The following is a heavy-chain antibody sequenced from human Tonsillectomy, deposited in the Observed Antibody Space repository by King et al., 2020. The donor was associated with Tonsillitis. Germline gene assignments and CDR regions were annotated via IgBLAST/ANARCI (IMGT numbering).Heavy chain of an antibody. J-gene: IGHJ4*02. CDR1: GFTFSSFI. D-gene: IGHD1-26*01. CDR2: SRSNDNTN. Sequence: VQLVESEGGLVQPGGSLRLSCAVSGFTFSSFILNWGRQAPGKGLEWVSYSRSNDNTNWYADSVKGRFATYTDNAKNSLYLQMNSLRAEDTAVYYCARDRGWAFDYWGLGTLVTVSS. V-gene: IGHV3-48*01. CDR3: ARDRGWAFDY.